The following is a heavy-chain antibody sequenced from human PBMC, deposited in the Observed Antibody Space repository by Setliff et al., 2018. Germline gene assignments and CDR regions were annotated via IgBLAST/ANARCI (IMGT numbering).Heavy chain of an antibody. CDR2: IYYSGST. J-gene: IGHJ6*02. CDR3: ARGAGYSSRWYIYYYGMDV. D-gene: IGHD6-13*01. Sequence: KPSETLSLTCTVSGGSISGQYWSWIRQPPGKRLEWIGYIYYSGSTNYNPSLKSRVTISVDTSKNQFSLKLSSVTAADTAVYYCARGAGYSSRWYIYYYGMDVWGQGTTVTVSS. V-gene: IGHV4-59*11. CDR1: GGSISGQY.